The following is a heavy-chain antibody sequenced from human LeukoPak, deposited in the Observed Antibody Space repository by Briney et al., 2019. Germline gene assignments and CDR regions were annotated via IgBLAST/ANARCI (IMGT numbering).Heavy chain of an antibody. CDR2: ISYDGSNK. CDR3: ARSDSGYGMDV. D-gene: IGHD1-26*01. V-gene: IGHV3-30-3*01. J-gene: IGHJ6*02. Sequence: HSGGSLRLSCAASGFTFSSYAMHWVRQAPGKGLEWVAVISYDGSNKYYADSVKGRFTISRDNSKNTLYLQMNSLRAEDTAVYYCARSDSGYGMDVWGQGTTVTVSS. CDR1: GFTFSSYA.